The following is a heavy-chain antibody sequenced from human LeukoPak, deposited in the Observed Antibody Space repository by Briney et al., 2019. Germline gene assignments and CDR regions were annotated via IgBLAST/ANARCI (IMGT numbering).Heavy chain of an antibody. CDR3: ARHRAYYYDSSGYLNWFDP. CDR2: IYHSGST. V-gene: IGHV4-38-2*01. CDR1: GYSLSSGYY. J-gene: IGHJ5*02. D-gene: IGHD3-22*01. Sequence: SETLSLTCAVSGYSLSSGYYWGWIRQPPGKGLEWIGSIYHSGSTYYNPSLKSRVTISVDTSKNQFSLKLSSVTAADTAVYYCARHRAYYYDSSGYLNWFDPWGQGTLVTVSS.